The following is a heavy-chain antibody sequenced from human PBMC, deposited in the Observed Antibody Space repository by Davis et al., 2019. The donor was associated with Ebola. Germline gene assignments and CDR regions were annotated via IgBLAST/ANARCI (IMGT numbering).Heavy chain of an antibody. CDR3: ARDLGGELWFGEVQLRSNAFDI. CDR2: ISSSSSTI. Sequence: GGSLRLSCAASGFTFSSYSINWVRQDPGKGLEWVSYISSSSSTIYYADSVKGRFTISRDNAKSSLYLQMNSLRAEDTAVYYCARDLGGELWFGEVQLRSNAFDIWGQGTMVTVSS. V-gene: IGHV3-48*04. CDR1: GFTFSSYS. D-gene: IGHD3-10*01. J-gene: IGHJ3*02.